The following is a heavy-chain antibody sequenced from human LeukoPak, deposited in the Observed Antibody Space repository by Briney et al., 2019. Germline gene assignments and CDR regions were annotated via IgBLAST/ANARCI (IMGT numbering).Heavy chain of an antibody. CDR3: ARALAWTHFDY. CDR2: ISSNGGST. Sequence: GGSLRLSCAASGFTSSSYAMHWVRQAPGKGLEYVSAISSNGGSTYYANSVKGRFTISRDNSKNTLYLQMGSLRAEDMAVYYCARALAWTHFDYWGQGTLVTVSS. D-gene: IGHD3/OR15-3a*01. CDR1: GFTSSSYA. V-gene: IGHV3-64*01. J-gene: IGHJ4*02.